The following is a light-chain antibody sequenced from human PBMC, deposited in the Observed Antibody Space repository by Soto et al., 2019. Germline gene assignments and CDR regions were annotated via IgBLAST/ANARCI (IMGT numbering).Light chain of an antibody. CDR3: QQYNSYSIFT. Sequence: DIQMTQSPSTLSASVGDRVTITCRASQSISNWLAWYQQKPGKAPKLLIYGASSLEGGVPSRFSGSGSGTEFTLTISSLQPGDFANYYCQQYNSYSIFTFGPGTKVDIK. V-gene: IGKV1-5*01. J-gene: IGKJ3*01. CDR1: QSISNW. CDR2: GAS.